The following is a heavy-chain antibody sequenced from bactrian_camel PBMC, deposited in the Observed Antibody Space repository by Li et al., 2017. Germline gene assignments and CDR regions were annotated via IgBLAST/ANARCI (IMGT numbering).Heavy chain of an antibody. Sequence: VQLVESGGGLVQPGGSLRLSCASTGSSFRNYAMSWVRQAPGKGLEWVSTINSGGSSTNYADSVKGRSTISRDNAKNTMYLQLNSLKTEDTAVYYCVRRDYALGTFPADFGYWGQGTQVTVS. CDR3: VRRDYALGTFPADFGY. CDR1: GSSFRNYA. V-gene: IGHV3S40*01. CDR2: INSGGSST. J-gene: IGHJ6*01. D-gene: IGHD4*01.